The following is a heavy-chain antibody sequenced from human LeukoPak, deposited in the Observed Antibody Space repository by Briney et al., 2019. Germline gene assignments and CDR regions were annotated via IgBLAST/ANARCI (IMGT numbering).Heavy chain of an antibody. V-gene: IGHV4-4*02. CDR1: GGSITNTNY. CDR2: VNLQGST. J-gene: IGHJ4*02. CDR3: AREGGPYRPLDY. Sequence: PSETLSLTCGVPGGSITNTNYWTWVRQPPGKGLEWIGEVNLQGSTNYNPSLMGRVAIAVDTSGNHISLQLTSVTAADTAVYYCAREGGPYRPLDYSGQGTLVTVSS.